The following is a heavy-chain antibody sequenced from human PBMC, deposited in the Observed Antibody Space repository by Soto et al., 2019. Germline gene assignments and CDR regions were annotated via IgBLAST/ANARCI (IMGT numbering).Heavy chain of an antibody. CDR3: ARNRNAAPTHFAFDI. CDR2: IYHSGST. CDR1: GRAISRGRYS. V-gene: IGHV4-30-2*01. Sequence: SETVYTTCAASGRAISRGRYSWSWIRHTPGKGLEWIGYIYHSGSTYYNPSLKSPVTMSVDRSKNQFSLKLSSVTAAVTVVYYWARNRNAAPTHFAFDIWGQGTRV. J-gene: IGHJ3*02. D-gene: IGHD4-4*01.